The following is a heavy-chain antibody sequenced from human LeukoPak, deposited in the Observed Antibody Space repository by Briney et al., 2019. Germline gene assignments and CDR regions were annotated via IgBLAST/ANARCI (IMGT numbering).Heavy chain of an antibody. CDR2: IIPIFGTA. CDR3: ATPLDYYDTSGYHQGGD. Sequence: GASVKVSCKASGGTFSSYAISWVRQAPGQGLEWMGGIIPIFGTANYAQKSQGRVTITADESTSTAYMELSSLRSEDTAVYYCATPLDYYDTSGYHQGGDWGQGTLVTVSS. D-gene: IGHD3-22*01. CDR1: GGTFSSYA. V-gene: IGHV1-69*13. J-gene: IGHJ4*02.